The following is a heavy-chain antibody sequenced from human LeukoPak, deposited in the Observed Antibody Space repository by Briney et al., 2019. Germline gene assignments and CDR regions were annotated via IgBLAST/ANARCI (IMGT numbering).Heavy chain of an antibody. D-gene: IGHD7-27*01. Sequence: SETLSLTCTISGGSVSDYYWSWIRQSPGKGLEWIGYIYHTGSTSYSPSLKSRVTISADTSQNQFSLKLSSVTAADTAVYYCASRKLGNDYWGQGTPVTASS. CDR2: IYHTGST. J-gene: IGHJ4*02. CDR1: GGSVSDYY. CDR3: ASRKLGNDY. V-gene: IGHV4-59*02.